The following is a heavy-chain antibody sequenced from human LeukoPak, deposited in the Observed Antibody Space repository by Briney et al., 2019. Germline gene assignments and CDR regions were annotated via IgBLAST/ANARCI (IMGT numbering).Heavy chain of an antibody. D-gene: IGHD2-15*01. V-gene: IGHV3-23*01. CDR1: GFTFSSYA. J-gene: IGHJ3*02. CDR2: ISGSGGST. Sequence: GGSLRLSCAASGFTFSSYAMSWVRQAPGKGLEWVSAISGSGGSTYYADSVKGRFTISRDNSKNTLYLQMNSLRAEDTAVYHCAKEDLIVVVVAATRGAFDIWGQGTMVTVSS. CDR3: AKEDLIVVVVAATRGAFDI.